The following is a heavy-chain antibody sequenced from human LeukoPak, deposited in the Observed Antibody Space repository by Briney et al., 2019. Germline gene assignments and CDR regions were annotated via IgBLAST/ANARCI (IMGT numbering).Heavy chain of an antibody. CDR1: GDSISSGSYY. V-gene: IGHV4-61*02. J-gene: IGHJ4*02. CDR2: IHTSGRT. Sequence: SETLSLTCTVSGDSISSGSYYWSWIRQPAGKGLEWIGRIHTSGRTNYNPSLKSRVTISADTSKNQFSLKLSSVTAADTAVYYCARHCDLYSSSWFDYWGQGTLVTVSS. D-gene: IGHD6-13*01. CDR3: ARHCDLYSSSWFDY.